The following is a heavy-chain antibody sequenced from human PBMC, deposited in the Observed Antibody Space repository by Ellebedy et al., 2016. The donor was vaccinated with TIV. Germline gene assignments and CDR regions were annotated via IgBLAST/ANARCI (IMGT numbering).Heavy chain of an antibody. V-gene: IGHV4-59*08. Sequence: SETLSLTCTVSGGSISSYYWSWIRQPPGKGLEWIGYIYYSGSTNYNPSLKSRVTISVDTSKNQFSLKLSSVTAADTAVYYCARLPFGYCGGDCYYFDYWGQGTLVTVSS. CDR1: GGSISSYY. J-gene: IGHJ4*02. CDR2: IYYSGST. D-gene: IGHD2-21*02. CDR3: ARLPFGYCGGDCYYFDY.